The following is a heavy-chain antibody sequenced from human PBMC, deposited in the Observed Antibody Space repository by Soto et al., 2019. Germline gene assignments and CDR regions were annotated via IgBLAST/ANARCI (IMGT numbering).Heavy chain of an antibody. Sequence: SLRLSCAASGFTFSSYGMHWVRQAPGKGLEWVAVIWYDGSNKYYADSVKGRFTISRDNSKNTLYLQMNSLRAEDTAVYYCARITMVRSPHGGMDVWGQGTTVTVSS. V-gene: IGHV3-33*01. CDR3: ARITMVRSPHGGMDV. J-gene: IGHJ6*02. CDR1: GFTFSSYG. CDR2: IWYDGSNK. D-gene: IGHD3-10*01.